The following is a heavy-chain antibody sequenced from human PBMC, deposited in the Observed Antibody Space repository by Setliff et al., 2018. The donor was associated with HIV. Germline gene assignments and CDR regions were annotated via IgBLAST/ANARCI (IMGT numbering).Heavy chain of an antibody. CDR3: ARALDSSADIEGYFDF. D-gene: IGHD2-15*01. Sequence: ASVKVSCKASGYTFIGYNVHWVRQAPGQGLEWMGWINPNSGGINYAQKFQGRVIMTRDTSISTAYMELSRLRSDDTAVYYCARALDSSADIEGYFDFWGQGMLVTVSS. J-gene: IGHJ4*02. V-gene: IGHV1-2*02. CDR2: INPNSGGI. CDR1: GYTFIGYN.